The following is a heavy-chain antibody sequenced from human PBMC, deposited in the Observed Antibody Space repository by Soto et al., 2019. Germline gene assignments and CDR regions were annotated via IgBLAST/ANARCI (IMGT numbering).Heavy chain of an antibody. D-gene: IGHD4-17*01. J-gene: IGHJ6*02. Sequence: SETLSLTCTVSGGSISSSSYYWGWIRQPPGKGLEWIGSIYYSGSTYYNPSLKSRVTISVDTSKNQFSLKLSSVTAADTAVYYCAIIDYGDYGYYYDGMDVWGQGPTVT. CDR1: GGSISSSSYY. CDR2: IYYSGST. CDR3: AIIDYGDYGYYYDGMDV. V-gene: IGHV4-39*01.